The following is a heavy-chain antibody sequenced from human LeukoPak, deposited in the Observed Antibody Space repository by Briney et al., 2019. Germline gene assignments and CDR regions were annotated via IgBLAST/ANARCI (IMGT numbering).Heavy chain of an antibody. J-gene: IGHJ4*02. V-gene: IGHV3-21*01. CDR2: ISSNSIYV. Sequence: GGSLRLSCAASGFTFSSYSMNWVRQAPGKGLEWVSSISSNSIYVFYADSMKGRFTISRDNAKNSLSLQMNSLRAEDTAVYYCAKAPLAVADYYFDYWGQGTLVTVSS. CDR1: GFTFSSYS. CDR3: AKAPLAVADYYFDY. D-gene: IGHD6-19*01.